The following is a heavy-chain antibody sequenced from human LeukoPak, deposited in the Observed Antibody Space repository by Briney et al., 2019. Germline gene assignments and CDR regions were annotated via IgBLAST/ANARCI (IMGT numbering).Heavy chain of an antibody. CDR2: INSVGTST. CDR3: ASSRPLLGFDF. CDR1: GLSFSSYW. J-gene: IGHJ4*02. D-gene: IGHD3-10*01. Sequence: GGSLRLSCEASGLSFSSYWMHWVRQAPGKGLVWVSQINSVGTSTFFADFVKGRFTISRDKARNTVYLQMNSLRVEDTAVYYCASSRPLLGFDFWGQGTLVTVSS. V-gene: IGHV3-74*01.